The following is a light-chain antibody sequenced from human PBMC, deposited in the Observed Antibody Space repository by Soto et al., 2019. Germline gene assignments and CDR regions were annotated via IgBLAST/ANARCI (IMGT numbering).Light chain of an antibody. V-gene: IGKV3-11*01. CDR2: ETS. CDR1: QTVGGH. Sequence: DIVMTQSPDSLAVSPGERATLSCRASQTVGGHFAWYQQKPGQAPRLLISETSNRATGIPGRFSGSGSGTDVTLTISSLEPEDFAVYYCQHHSNWLRTFGGGTKVEIE. CDR3: QHHSNWLRT. J-gene: IGKJ4*01.